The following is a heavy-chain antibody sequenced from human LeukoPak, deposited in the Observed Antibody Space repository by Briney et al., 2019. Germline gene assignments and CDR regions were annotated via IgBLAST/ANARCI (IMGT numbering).Heavy chain of an antibody. D-gene: IGHD6-19*01. CDR2: IYYSGST. Sequence: SETLSLTCTVSGGSISSYYWSWIRQPPGKGLEWIGYIYYSGSTNYNPSLKSRVTISVDTSKNQFSLKLSSVTAADTAVYYCARQGVAVAGTRFRWFDPWGQGTLVTVSS. CDR3: ARQGVAVAGTRFRWFDP. J-gene: IGHJ5*02. V-gene: IGHV4-59*08. CDR1: GGSISSYY.